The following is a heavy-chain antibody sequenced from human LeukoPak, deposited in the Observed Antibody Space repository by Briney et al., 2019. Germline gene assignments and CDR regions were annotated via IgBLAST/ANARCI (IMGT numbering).Heavy chain of an antibody. CDR3: AKGNYYGSGSYNYFDY. D-gene: IGHD3-10*01. CDR2: IRYDGSNK. V-gene: IGHV3-30*02. Sequence: GGSLRLSCAASGFTFSSYGMHWVRQAPGKGLQWVAFIRYDGSNKYYADSVKGRFTISRDNSKNTLYLQMNSLRAEDTAVYYCAKGNYYGSGSYNYFDYWGQGTLVTVSS. J-gene: IGHJ4*02. CDR1: GFTFSSYG.